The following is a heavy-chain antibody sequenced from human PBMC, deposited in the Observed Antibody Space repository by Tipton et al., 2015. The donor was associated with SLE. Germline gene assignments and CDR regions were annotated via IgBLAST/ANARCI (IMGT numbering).Heavy chain of an antibody. CDR3: ARMDYYGSGSYYPDAFDV. Sequence: TLSLTCAVYGGSFSGYYWSWIRQPPGMGLEWLGDINHSGSTNYMASLKGRLTISVDRSKNQFSAKLNSVTAADTAVYYCARMDYYGSGSYYPDAFDVWGQGTMVTVSS. CDR2: INHSGST. J-gene: IGHJ3*01. CDR1: GGSFSGYY. D-gene: IGHD3-10*01. V-gene: IGHV4-34*01.